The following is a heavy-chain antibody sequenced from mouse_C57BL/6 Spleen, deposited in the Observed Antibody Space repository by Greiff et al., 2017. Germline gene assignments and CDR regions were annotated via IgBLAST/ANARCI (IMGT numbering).Heavy chain of an antibody. CDR2: IDPSDSET. Sequence: QVQLQQPGAELVRPGSSVKLSCKASGYTFTSYWMHWVKQRPIQGLEWIGNIDPSDSETHYNQKFKDKATLTVDKSSSTAYMQLSSLTYEDSAVYYCARWGDYYGSSPWFAYWGQGTLVTVSA. CDR1: GYTFTSYW. D-gene: IGHD1-1*01. J-gene: IGHJ3*01. V-gene: IGHV1-52*01. CDR3: ARWGDYYGSSPWFAY.